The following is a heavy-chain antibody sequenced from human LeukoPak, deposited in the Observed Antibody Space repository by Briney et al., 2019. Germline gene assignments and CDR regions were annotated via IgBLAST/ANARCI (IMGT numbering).Heavy chain of an antibody. CDR2: ISSSGTTI. J-gene: IGHJ4*02. CDR3: ARDSEPYCSSATCYERGFDY. CDR1: VFTFSSYE. D-gene: IGHD2-2*01. Sequence: GGSLRLSCAASVFTFSSYEIKWVRQAPGKGLEWVSYISSSGTTIYYADSVKGRFTISIDNAKNSLYLQRNSLRAEDMAVYYCARDSEPYCSSATCYERGFDYWGQGTLVTVSS. V-gene: IGHV3-48*03.